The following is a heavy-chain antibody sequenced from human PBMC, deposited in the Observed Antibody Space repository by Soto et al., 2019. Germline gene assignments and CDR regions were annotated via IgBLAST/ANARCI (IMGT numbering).Heavy chain of an antibody. J-gene: IGHJ6*02. V-gene: IGHV4-59*01. Sequence: QVQLQESGPGLVKPSETLSLTCTVSGGSISPYYWSWIRQPPGKGLEWIGYIYYGGNTEYNPSLKSRVTISVDTSKNQFSLKLSSVTAADTAVYYCARDWHYYDSSGYPRVYGMDVWGQGTTVTVSS. CDR3: ARDWHYYDSSGYPRVYGMDV. D-gene: IGHD3-22*01. CDR1: GGSISPYY. CDR2: IYYGGNT.